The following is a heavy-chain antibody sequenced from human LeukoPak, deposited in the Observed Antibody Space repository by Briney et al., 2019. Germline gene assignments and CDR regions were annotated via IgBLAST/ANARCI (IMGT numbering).Heavy chain of an antibody. V-gene: IGHV4-39*01. CDR3: ARHPTVTTFYVHQ. CDR2: IYGPGST. CDR1: GGSISSSGYY. D-gene: IGHD4-17*01. Sequence: KPSETLSLTCTVSGGSISSSGYYWGWIRQPPEKGLEWIGSIYGPGSTYYNPSLKSRVTMSVDMSKNQFSLKLSSVTAADTAVYYCARHPTVTTFYVHQWGQGTLVTVSS. J-gene: IGHJ1*01.